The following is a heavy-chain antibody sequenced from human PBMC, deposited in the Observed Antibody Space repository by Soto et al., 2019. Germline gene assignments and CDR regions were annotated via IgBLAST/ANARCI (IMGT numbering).Heavy chain of an antibody. Sequence: EVHLLESGGGLVQPGGSLRLSCTASGFTFSNYAMTWVRQAPGKGLEWVSTITGSGGGTYYADSVKGRFTISRDNSKNTLYLQMPHLRADDTAVYYCAKEMVASTVADFFDYWGQGTLVTVSS. CDR1: GFTFSNYA. V-gene: IGHV3-23*01. J-gene: IGHJ4*02. CDR2: ITGSGGGT. D-gene: IGHD6-19*01. CDR3: AKEMVASTVADFFDY.